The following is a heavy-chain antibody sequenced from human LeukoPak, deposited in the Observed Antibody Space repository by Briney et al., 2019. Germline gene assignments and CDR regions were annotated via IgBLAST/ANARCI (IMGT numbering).Heavy chain of an antibody. CDR2: ISSSGSTI. Sequence: PGGSLRLSCVASGFTFSSYEMNWVRQAPGKGLEWVSYISSSGSTIYYADSVKGRFTISRDNAKNSLYLQMNSPRAEDTAVYYCARGYTYFDYWGQGTLVTVSS. J-gene: IGHJ4*02. V-gene: IGHV3-48*03. CDR3: ARGYTYFDY. CDR1: GFTFSSYE. D-gene: IGHD5-12*01.